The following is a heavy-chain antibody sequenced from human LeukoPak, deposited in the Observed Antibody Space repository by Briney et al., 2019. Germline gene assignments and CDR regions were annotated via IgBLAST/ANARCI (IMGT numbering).Heavy chain of an antibody. CDR3: VRAFRGVDLLDY. CDR1: GFTVSSNY. D-gene: IGHD3-10*01. J-gene: IGHJ4*02. V-gene: IGHV3-53*01. Sequence: PGGSLRLSCAASGFTVSSNYMSWVRQAPGKGLEWVSVIYSGETTYYADSVKGRFTISRDNSKSTLYLQMKSLRAEDTAVYYCVRAFRGVDLLDYWGQGTLVTVSS. CDR2: IYSGETT.